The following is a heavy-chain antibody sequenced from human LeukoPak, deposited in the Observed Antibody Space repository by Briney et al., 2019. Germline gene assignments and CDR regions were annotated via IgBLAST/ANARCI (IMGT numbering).Heavy chain of an antibody. CDR2: INHSGST. Sequence: SETLSLTCAVYGGSFSGYYWSWIRQPPGKGLEWIGEINHSGSTNYNPSLKSRVTISVDTSKNQFSLKLSSVTAADTAVYYCARVRDGSSWYIDYWGQGTLVTVSS. CDR1: GGSFSGYY. D-gene: IGHD6-13*01. V-gene: IGHV4-34*01. CDR3: ARVRDGSSWYIDY. J-gene: IGHJ4*02.